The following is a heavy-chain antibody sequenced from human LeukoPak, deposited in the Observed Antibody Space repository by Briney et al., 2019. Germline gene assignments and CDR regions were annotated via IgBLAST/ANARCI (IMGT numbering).Heavy chain of an antibody. D-gene: IGHD3-10*01. V-gene: IGHV4-34*01. J-gene: IGHJ3*02. Sequence: SETLSLTCGVYGGSFSGYFWNWIRQSPGKGLEWIGEISHSGSTNYNPSLKSRVTISLDTSRNHFSLKLNSVTAADTAVYYCAKSNGYGLVDIWGQGTMVTVSS. CDR3: AKSNGYGLVDI. CDR2: ISHSGST. CDR1: GGSFSGYF.